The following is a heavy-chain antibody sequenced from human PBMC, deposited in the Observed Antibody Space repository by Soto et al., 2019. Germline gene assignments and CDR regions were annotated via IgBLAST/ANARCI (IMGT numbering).Heavy chain of an antibody. CDR2: IYCSGST. V-gene: IGHV4-59*11. CDR1: GGSITSHY. J-gene: IGHJ4*02. D-gene: IGHD3-3*02. CDR3: ARVHFWSGYFTFDY. Sequence: SETLSLTCTVSGGSITSHYRSWLRHPPGKGLAWIGYIYCSGSTNYNPSLKIRVTRSVDTSKNQFSLKLSSVTAADTAVYYCARVHFWSGYFTFDYWGQGTLVTVSS.